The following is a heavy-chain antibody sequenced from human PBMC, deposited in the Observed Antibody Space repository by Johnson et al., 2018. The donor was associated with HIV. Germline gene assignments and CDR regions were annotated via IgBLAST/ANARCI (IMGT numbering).Heavy chain of an antibody. Sequence: QVQLVESGGGVVQPGRSLRLSCAASGFTFSSYAMHWVRQAPGKGLEWVAVISYDGSNKYYADSVKGRFTISRDNSKNTLYLQMNSRRAEDTAVYYCTTRTWLDAFDIWGQGTMVTVSS. J-gene: IGHJ3*02. D-gene: IGHD5-24*01. V-gene: IGHV3-30-3*01. CDR1: GFTFSSYA. CDR3: TTRTWLDAFDI. CDR2: ISYDGSNK.